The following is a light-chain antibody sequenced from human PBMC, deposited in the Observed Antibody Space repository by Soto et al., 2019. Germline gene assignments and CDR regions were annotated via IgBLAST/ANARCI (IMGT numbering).Light chain of an antibody. CDR1: QSVDSNY. V-gene: IGKV3-20*01. CDR3: QHYGFVWYT. Sequence: IVLTQSPGTLSLPPGERATLSCRASQSVDSNYLAGYQQRPGQAPRLLIHGASSRATGIPDRFSGSGSGTDFTLTISRLEPEDFAVYYCQHYGFVWYTFGQGTNLEIK. CDR2: GAS. J-gene: IGKJ2*01.